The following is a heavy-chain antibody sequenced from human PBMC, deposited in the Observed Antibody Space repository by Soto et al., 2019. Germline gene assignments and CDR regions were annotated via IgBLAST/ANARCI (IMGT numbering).Heavy chain of an antibody. CDR3: ARVARGAMDV. D-gene: IGHD3-10*01. Sequence: SETLSLTCTVSGGSISSGGYYWSWIRQHPGKGLEWIGYIYYSGSTYYNPSLKSRVTISVDTSKNQFSLKLSSVTAADTAVYYCARVARGAMDVWGQGTTVTVSS. J-gene: IGHJ6*02. V-gene: IGHV4-31*03. CDR2: IYYSGST. CDR1: GGSISSGGYY.